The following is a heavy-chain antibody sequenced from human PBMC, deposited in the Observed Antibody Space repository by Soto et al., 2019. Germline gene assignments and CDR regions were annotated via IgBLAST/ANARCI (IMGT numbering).Heavy chain of an antibody. CDR2: ISYDGSNK. D-gene: IGHD3-3*01. CDR3: AKDKDLILSVAGAYYFDY. V-gene: IGHV3-30*18. Sequence: GGSLRLSCAASGFTFSSYGMHWVRQAPGKGLEWVAVISYDGSNKYYADSVKGRFTISRDNSKNTLYLQMNSLRAEDTAVYYCAKDKDLILSVAGAYYFDYWGQGTLVTVSS. J-gene: IGHJ4*02. CDR1: GFTFSSYG.